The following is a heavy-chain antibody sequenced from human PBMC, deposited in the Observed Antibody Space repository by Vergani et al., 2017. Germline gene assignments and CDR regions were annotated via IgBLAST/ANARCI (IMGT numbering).Heavy chain of an antibody. J-gene: IGHJ6*02. CDR3: AKDRPTNMFRGAYGMDV. V-gene: IGHV3-30*02. D-gene: IGHD3-10*01. Sequence: QVQLVESGGGVVQPGGSLRLSCAASGLTFSTCGMRWVRQAPGKGLEWVAFIRFDGSNKYYGDSVNGRFIISRDNSKNTVDLRMNSLRTDDTAIYYCAKDRPTNMFRGAYGMDVWGQGTTVTVSS. CDR1: GLTFSTCG. CDR2: IRFDGSNK.